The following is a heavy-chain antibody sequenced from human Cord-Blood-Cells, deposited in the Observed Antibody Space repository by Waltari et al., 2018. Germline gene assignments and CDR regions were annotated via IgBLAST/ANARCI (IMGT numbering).Heavy chain of an antibody. D-gene: IGHD6-13*01. CDR2: IYHSGST. Sequence: QVQLQESGPGLVKPSGTLSLTCAVSGGSISSSNWWSWVRQPPGKGLEWIGEIYHSGSTNYNPSLKSRVTISVDKSKNQFSLKLSSVTAADTAVYYCASTFIAAAGTYAFDIWGQGTMVTVSS. CDR1: GGSISSSNW. CDR3: ASTFIAAAGTYAFDI. V-gene: IGHV4-4*02. J-gene: IGHJ3*02.